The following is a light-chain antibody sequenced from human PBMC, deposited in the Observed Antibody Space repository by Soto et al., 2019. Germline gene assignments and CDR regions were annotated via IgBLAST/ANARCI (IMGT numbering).Light chain of an antibody. CDR3: HQRQSWPRT. J-gene: IGKJ1*01. V-gene: IGKV3D-15*01. Sequence: EIVMTQSPVTLSVSPGERATLSCRASQSVSTKLAWYQQKPGQAPRLLIYAASSRATGIPDRFSGSGSGTDFTLTISDVQPEDFALYYCHQRQSWPRTFGQGTKVDIK. CDR2: AAS. CDR1: QSVSTK.